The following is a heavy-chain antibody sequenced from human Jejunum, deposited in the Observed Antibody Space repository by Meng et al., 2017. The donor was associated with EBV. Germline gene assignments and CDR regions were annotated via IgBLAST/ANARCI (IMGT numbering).Heavy chain of an antibody. CDR1: VGSISGNDW. CDR3: AGNGYYALEY. Sequence: QVQPQESGPRLEKPSGTLSLTCVVSVGSISGNDWWSWVRQPPGKGLEWLGEIYHGGGTNYNPSLESRVTISVDKSKNQFSLKLNSVTVADTAVYYCAGNGYYALEYWGPGILVTVSS. D-gene: IGHD3-22*01. J-gene: IGHJ4*02. V-gene: IGHV4-4*02. CDR2: IYHGGGT.